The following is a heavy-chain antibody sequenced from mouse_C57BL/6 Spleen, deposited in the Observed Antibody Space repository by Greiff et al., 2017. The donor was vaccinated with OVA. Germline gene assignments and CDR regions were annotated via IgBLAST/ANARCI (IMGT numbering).Heavy chain of an antibody. CDR3: AREGGSGAWFAC. CDR2: IYPSDSET. J-gene: IGHJ3*01. Sequence: QVQLQQPGAELVRPGSSVKLSCKASGYTFTSYWMDWVKQRPGQGLEWIGNIYPSDSETHYNQKFKDKATLTVDKSSSTAYMQLSSLTSEDSAVYYCAREGGSGAWFACWGKGTLVTVAA. CDR1: GYTFTSYW. V-gene: IGHV1-61*01. D-gene: IGHD3-2*02.